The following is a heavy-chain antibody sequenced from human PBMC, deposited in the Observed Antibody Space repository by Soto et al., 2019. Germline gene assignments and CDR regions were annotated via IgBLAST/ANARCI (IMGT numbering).Heavy chain of an antibody. J-gene: IGHJ6*02. Sequence: ASVKVSCKSSGYSFTDYHIHWVRQAPGQGLEWLGRINPKSGGTSTAQKFQGWVTMTTDTSISTASMEPTRLTSDDTAIYYCARGDSTDCSNGVCSFFYNHDMDVWGQGTTVTVSS. CDR2: INPKSGGT. CDR3: ARGDSTDCSNGVCSFFYNHDMDV. CDR1: GYSFTDYH. V-gene: IGHV1-2*04. D-gene: IGHD2-8*01.